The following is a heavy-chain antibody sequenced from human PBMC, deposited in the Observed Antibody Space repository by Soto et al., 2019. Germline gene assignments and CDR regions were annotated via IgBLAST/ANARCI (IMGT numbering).Heavy chain of an antibody. Sequence: PGGSLRLSCAASGFTFSSYAMSWVRQAPGKGLEWVSAISGSGGSTYYADSVKGRFTISRDNSKNTLYLQMNSLRAEDTAVYYCAKEHYYDSSGYYVIWPWANGMDVWGQGTTVTVSS. J-gene: IGHJ6*02. CDR3: AKEHYYDSSGYYVIWPWANGMDV. CDR1: GFTFSSYA. V-gene: IGHV3-23*01. D-gene: IGHD3-22*01. CDR2: ISGSGGST.